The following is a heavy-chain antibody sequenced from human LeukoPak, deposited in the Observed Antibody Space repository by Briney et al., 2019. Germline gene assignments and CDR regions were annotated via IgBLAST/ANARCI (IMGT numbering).Heavy chain of an antibody. V-gene: IGHV3-48*03. CDR3: ARDEVSVAGTGIDY. D-gene: IGHD6-13*01. J-gene: IGHJ4*02. CDR1: GFTFSSYE. CDR2: ISSSGNSI. Sequence: GGSLRLSCAASGFTFSSYEMNWVRQAPGKGLEWVSYISSSGNSISYADSVKGRFTMSRDNAKNSLYLQMNSLRAEDTAVYYCARDEVSVAGTGIDYWGQGTLVTVSS.